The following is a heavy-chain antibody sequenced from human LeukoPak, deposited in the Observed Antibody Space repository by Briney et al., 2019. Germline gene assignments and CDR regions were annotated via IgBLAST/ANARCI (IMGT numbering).Heavy chain of an antibody. Sequence: SSETLSFTCTVSGGSVSSGSYYWSWIRQPPGKGLEWIGYIYYSGSTNYNPSLKSRVTISVDTSKNQFSLKLSSVTAADTAVYYCARDQAAPGIAVAGTWYDYYYGMDVWGQGTTVTVSS. CDR2: IYYSGST. J-gene: IGHJ6*02. CDR1: GGSVSSGSYY. D-gene: IGHD6-19*01. CDR3: ARDQAAPGIAVAGTWYDYYYGMDV. V-gene: IGHV4-61*01.